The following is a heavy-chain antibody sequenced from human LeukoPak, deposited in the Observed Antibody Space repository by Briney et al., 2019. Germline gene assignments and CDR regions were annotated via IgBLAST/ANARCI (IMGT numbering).Heavy chain of an antibody. J-gene: IGHJ4*02. V-gene: IGHV3-23*01. CDR3: VKDAGPQQLVFFDS. Sequence: PGGSLRLSCAASGFTFSSYAMHWVRQAPGQGLEWVSTINGAGTYVHQPDSVKGRFAIFRDNSRSTVFLQMDSLRAEDTAVYYCVKDAGPQQLVFFDSWGQGTPVTVSS. CDR2: INGAGTYV. D-gene: IGHD6-6*01. CDR1: GFTFSSYA.